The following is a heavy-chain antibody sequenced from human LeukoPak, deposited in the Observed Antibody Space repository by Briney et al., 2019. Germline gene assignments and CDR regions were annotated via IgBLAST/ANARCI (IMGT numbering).Heavy chain of an antibody. J-gene: IGHJ4*02. CDR2: IYYSGST. Sequence: SETLSLTCTVSGGSISSGGYYWSWIRQHPGKGLEWIGYIYYSGSTYYNPSLKSRVTISVDTSKNQFSLKLRSVTAADTAMYYCARRPRNSGNYAGPSGLDYWGQGTLVTVSS. D-gene: IGHD1-26*01. V-gene: IGHV4-31*03. CDR1: GGSISSGGYY. CDR3: ARRPRNSGNYAGPSGLDY.